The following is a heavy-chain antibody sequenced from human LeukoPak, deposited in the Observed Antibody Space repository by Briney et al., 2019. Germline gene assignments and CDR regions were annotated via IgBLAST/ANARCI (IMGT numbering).Heavy chain of an antibody. J-gene: IGHJ2*01. CDR1: GFTSSSYG. V-gene: IGHV3-33*01. CDR2: IWYEGSNK. D-gene: IGHD2-15*01. Sequence: PGGSLRLSCAASGFTSSSYGMHWVRQAPGKGLEWVAVIWYEGSNKYYADSVKGRFTISRDNSKNTLYLQMNSLRVEDTAVYYCARAYCSGGSCPYWYFDLWGRGTLVTVSS. CDR3: ARAYCSGGSCPYWYFDL.